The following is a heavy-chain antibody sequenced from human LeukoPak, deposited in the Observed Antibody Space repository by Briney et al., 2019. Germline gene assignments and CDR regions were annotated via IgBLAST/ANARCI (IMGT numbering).Heavy chain of an antibody. CDR3: AKSGESGYSSSWYEYYFDY. CDR2: ISRNGAAT. D-gene: IGHD6-13*01. CDR1: GLTFGDYT. V-gene: IGHV3-43*01. J-gene: IGHJ4*02. Sequence: PGGSLRLSCEASGLTFGDYTMHWVRQAPGKGLEWVSLISRNGAATKYADSVRGRFTVSRDNSKNSLYLQMNSLRTEDTALYYCAKSGESGYSSSWYEYYFDYWGQGSLVTVSS.